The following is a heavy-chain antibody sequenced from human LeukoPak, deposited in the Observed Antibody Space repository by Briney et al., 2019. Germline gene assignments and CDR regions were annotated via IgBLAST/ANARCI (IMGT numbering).Heavy chain of an antibody. Sequence: PGGSLRLSCALSGFTFSRYRMQGVRQAPGKGVEGVQVIWYDVINQYYAASVKARFPISRDTSKTPLYLQRTSLRAEATAVYSCASRPPGRDGYLLDYWGQGTLVTVSS. CDR2: IWYDVINQ. V-gene: IGHV3-33*01. CDR1: GFTFSRYR. D-gene: IGHD5-24*01. J-gene: IGHJ4*02. CDR3: ASRPPGRDGYLLDY.